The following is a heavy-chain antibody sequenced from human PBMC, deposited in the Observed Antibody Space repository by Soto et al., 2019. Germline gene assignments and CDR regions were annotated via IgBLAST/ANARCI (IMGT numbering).Heavy chain of an antibody. D-gene: IGHD6-13*01. Sequence: GGSLRLSCAASGFTFSSYAMSWVRQAPGNGLQWVSAISGSGRSTYYADSVKGLFTISRDNSKNTVYLQMNSLRVEDTAVYYCAKEYRMAAAGYYFDYWGQGTLVTVSS. CDR1: GFTFSSYA. CDR3: AKEYRMAAAGYYFDY. CDR2: ISGSGRST. J-gene: IGHJ4*02. V-gene: IGHV3-23*01.